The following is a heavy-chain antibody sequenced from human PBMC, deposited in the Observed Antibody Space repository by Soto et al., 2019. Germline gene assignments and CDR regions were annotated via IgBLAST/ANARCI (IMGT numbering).Heavy chain of an antibody. V-gene: IGHV4-34*01. D-gene: IGHD4-17*01. Sequence: SETLSLPWAVYGGSFSGYYWGWSRQPPGKGLEWIGEINHSGSTNYNPSLKSRVTISVDTSKNQFSLKLSSVTAADTAVYYCARGRLDYGDYLPSFDYWGQGTLVTVSS. CDR1: GGSFSGYY. CDR3: ARGRLDYGDYLPSFDY. J-gene: IGHJ4*02. CDR2: INHSGST.